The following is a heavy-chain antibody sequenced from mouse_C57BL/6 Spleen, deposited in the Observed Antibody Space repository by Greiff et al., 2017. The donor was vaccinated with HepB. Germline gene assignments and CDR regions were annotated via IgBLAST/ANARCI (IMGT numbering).Heavy chain of an antibody. CDR3: ARWRSLDD. J-gene: IGHJ2*01. CDR2: IYPGDGDT. Sequence: QVQLKQSGAELVKPGAPVKISCKASGYAFSSYWMNWVKQRPGKGLEWIGQIYPGDGDTTYNEKFKGKATLTADKSSSTAYMQLSSLTTEDAAVYFCARWRSLDDWGQGTTLTVSS. V-gene: IGHV1-80*01. CDR1: GYAFSSYW.